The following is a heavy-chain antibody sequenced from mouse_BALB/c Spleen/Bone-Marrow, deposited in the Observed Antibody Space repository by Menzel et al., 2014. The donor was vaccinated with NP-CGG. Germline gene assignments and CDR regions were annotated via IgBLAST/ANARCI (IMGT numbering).Heavy chain of an antibody. D-gene: IGHD2-14*01. CDR2: IHYSGYT. V-gene: IGHV3-1*02. J-gene: IGHJ3*01. Sequence: EAKLMESGPDLVKPSQSLSLTCTVTGYSITSGYGWHWIRQFPGNKPEWLASIHYSGYTYFNPSLKGRISVTRDTSKNQFFLQLNSVTTEDTATYYCAREDRYEAYFPYLGQGTLFTVSA. CDR1: GYSITSGYG. CDR3: AREDRYEAYFPY.